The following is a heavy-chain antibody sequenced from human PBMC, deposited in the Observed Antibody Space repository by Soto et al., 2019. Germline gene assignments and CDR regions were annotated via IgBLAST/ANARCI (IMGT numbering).Heavy chain of an antibody. CDR2: IIPIFGTA. J-gene: IGHJ4*02. V-gene: IGHV1-69*13. D-gene: IGHD5-18*01. CDR3: ARDGLSGYSYGFRPLHY. Sequence: ASVKVSCKASGGTFSSYAISWVRQAPGQGLEWMGGIIPIFGTANYAQKFQGRVTITADESTSTAYMELSSLRSEDTAVYYCARDGLSGYSYGFRPLHYWGQGTLVTVSS. CDR1: GGTFSSYA.